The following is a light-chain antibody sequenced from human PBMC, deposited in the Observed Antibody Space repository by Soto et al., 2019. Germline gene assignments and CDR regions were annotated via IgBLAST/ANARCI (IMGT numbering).Light chain of an antibody. Sequence: QSALTQPPSASGSPGQSVTISCTGTSSDVFGYNFVSWYQHHPGKAPKLMIYGVSKRPSGVPDRFSGSKSANTASLTVSGLQAEDEAAYYCCSYAGSNIYDVFGTGTKLTVL. V-gene: IGLV2-8*01. CDR1: SSDVFGYNF. CDR3: CSYAGSNIYDV. CDR2: GVS. J-gene: IGLJ1*01.